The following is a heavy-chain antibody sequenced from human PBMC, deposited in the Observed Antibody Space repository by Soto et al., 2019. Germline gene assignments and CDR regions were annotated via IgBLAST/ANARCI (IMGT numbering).Heavy chain of an antibody. CDR1: GFVFSSFW. Sequence: EVQLVESGGGLVQPGGSLRLSCATSGFVFSSFWLSWVRQAPGKGLEWVANIKQDGTETYYVDSVKGRFTISRDNAKKSLYLQMDRLRAEQTAVYFCARATAPYYDKSSYFHSNSFDSWGQGTLVTVSS. D-gene: IGHD3-22*01. CDR3: ARATAPYYDKSSYFHSNSFDS. CDR2: IKQDGTET. J-gene: IGHJ4*02. V-gene: IGHV3-7*01.